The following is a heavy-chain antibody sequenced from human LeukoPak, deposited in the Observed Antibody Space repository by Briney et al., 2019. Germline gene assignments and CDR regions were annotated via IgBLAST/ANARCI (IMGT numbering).Heavy chain of an antibody. Sequence: SETLSLTCAVYGGSFSGYYWSWIRQPPGKGLEWIGEINHSGSTNYNPSLKSRVTISVGTSKNQFSLKLSSVTAADTAVYYCARVVVAAINWGQGTLVTVSS. D-gene: IGHD2-15*01. V-gene: IGHV4-34*01. CDR2: INHSGST. CDR1: GGSFSGYY. CDR3: ARVVVAAIN. J-gene: IGHJ4*02.